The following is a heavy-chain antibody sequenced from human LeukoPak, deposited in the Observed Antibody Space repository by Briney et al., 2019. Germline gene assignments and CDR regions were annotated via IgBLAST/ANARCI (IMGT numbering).Heavy chain of an antibody. CDR1: GGTFSSYA. CDR3: ARVSHPPGGREIYSSWQWFDY. D-gene: IGHD6-6*01. J-gene: IGHJ4*02. V-gene: IGHV1-69*13. Sequence: SVKVSCKASGGTFSSYAISWVRQAPGQGLEWMGGIIPIFGTANYAQKFQGRVTITADESTSTAYMELSSVTAADTAVYYCARVSHPPGGREIYSSWQWFDYWGQGTLVTVSS. CDR2: IIPIFGTA.